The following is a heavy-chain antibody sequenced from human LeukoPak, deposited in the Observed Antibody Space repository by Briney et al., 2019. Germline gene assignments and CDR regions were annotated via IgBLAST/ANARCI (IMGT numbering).Heavy chain of an antibody. CDR2: IDWDDDK. J-gene: IGHJ5*02. D-gene: IGHD3-10*01. CDR1: GFSLSTSGMC. V-gene: IGHV2-70*11. CDR3: ARGVISRTTGWFDP. Sequence: ESGPALVKPTQTLTLTCTFSGFSLSTSGMCVSLIRQPPGKALEWLARIDWDDDKYYTTSLKTRLTISKDTSKNQVVLTMTNMDPVDTATYYCARGVISRTTGWFDPWGQGTLVTVSS.